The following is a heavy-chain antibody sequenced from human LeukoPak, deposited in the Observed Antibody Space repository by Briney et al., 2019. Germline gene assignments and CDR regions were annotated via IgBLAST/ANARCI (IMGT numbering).Heavy chain of an antibody. V-gene: IGHV3-30*01. CDR1: GFTFSSYA. CDR2: ISYDGSNK. D-gene: IGHD3-22*01. CDR3: ARAGYYDSSGYSHFYFDY. J-gene: IGHJ4*02. Sequence: PGRSLRLSCAASGFTFSSYAMQWVRQAPGKGLEWVAVISYDGSNKYYADSVKGRFTISRDNSKNTLNLQMNSLRAEDTAVYYCARAGYYDSSGYSHFYFDYWGQGTLVTVSS.